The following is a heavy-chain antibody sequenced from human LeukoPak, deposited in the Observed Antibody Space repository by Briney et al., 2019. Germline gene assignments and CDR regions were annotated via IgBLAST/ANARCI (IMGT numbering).Heavy chain of an antibody. D-gene: IGHD3-22*01. V-gene: IGHV1-24*01. CDR2: FDPEDGET. CDR3: ATAGPYDSSDDVFRCGH. CDR1: GYTLTELS. Sequence: ASVKVSCKVSGYTLTELSMHWARQAPGKGLEWMGGFDPEDGETIYAQKFQGRVTMTEDTSTDTAYMELSSLRSEDTAVYYCATAGPYDSSDDVFRCGHWGQGTLVTVSS. J-gene: IGHJ4*02.